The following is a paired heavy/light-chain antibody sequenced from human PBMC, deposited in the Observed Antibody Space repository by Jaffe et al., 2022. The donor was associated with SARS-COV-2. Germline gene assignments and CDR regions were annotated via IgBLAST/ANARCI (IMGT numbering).Heavy chain of an antibody. V-gene: IGHV4-31*03. Sequence: QVQLQESGPGLVKPSQTLSLTCSVSGGSISSGGYYWSWIRQQPGKGLEWIGYIYYSASTYYTPSLRSRVTISVDTSKNQFSLKLSSVTAADSAVYFCARVRTVAGLINWFDPWGQGTLVTVSS. J-gene: IGHJ5*02. CDR1: GGSISSGGYY. D-gene: IGHD6-19*01. CDR3: ARVRTVAGLINWFDP. CDR2: IYYSAST.
Light chain of an antibody. J-gene: IGKJ2*01. CDR3: QQSYVPYT. V-gene: IGKV1-39*01. CDR2: AAY. CDR1: QNISSY. Sequence: DIQMTQSPSSLSASVGDRVTIACRASQNISSYLNWYQQKPGKAPKFLIYAAYNLQSGVPSRFSGSGSGTDFTLTITSLQPEDFATYYCQQSYVPYTFGQGTKLEIK.